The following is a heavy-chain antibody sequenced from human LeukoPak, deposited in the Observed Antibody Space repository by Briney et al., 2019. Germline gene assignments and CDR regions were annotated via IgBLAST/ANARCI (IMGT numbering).Heavy chain of an antibody. Sequence: PGGSLRLSCAASGFTFNRFTLDWVRQAPGKGLEWGSLIDRKGAITSCADSVKGRFTISRDNRKQSLFLQLNSLRSEDTSLYYCAKEYDCYGDCHTSLDSWGQGPLVTVSS. J-gene: IGHJ4*02. D-gene: IGHD2-21*02. CDR3: AKEYDCYGDCHTSLDS. CDR1: GFTFNRFT. CDR2: IDRKGAIT. V-gene: IGHV3-43*01.